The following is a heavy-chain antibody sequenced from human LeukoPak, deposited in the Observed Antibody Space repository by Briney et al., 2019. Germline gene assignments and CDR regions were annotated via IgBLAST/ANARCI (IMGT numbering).Heavy chain of an antibody. CDR2: IYFRGST. V-gene: IGHV4-39*01. J-gene: IGHJ5*02. D-gene: IGHD4-23*01. Sequence: SETLSLTCTVSGGSISSSTSYWGWIRQPPGTGLEWIGNIYFRGSTYYNPSLKSRVTISVDTSKNQFSLKLSSVTAADTALYYCARLNSPGWFDPWGQGTLVTVSS. CDR3: ARLNSPGWFDP. CDR1: GGSISSSTSY.